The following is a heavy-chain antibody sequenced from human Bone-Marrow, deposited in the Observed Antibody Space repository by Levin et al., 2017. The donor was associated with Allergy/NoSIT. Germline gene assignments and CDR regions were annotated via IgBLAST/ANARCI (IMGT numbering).Heavy chain of an antibody. V-gene: IGHV3-30*18. CDR3: AKLLYSSSSFDY. CDR2: ISYDGSNK. D-gene: IGHD6-6*01. Sequence: GESLKISCAASGFTFSSYGMHWVRQAPGKGLEWVAVISYDGSNKYYADSVKGRFTISRDNSKNTLYLQMNSLRAEDTAVYYCAKLLYSSSSFDYWGQGTLVTVSS. CDR1: GFTFSSYG. J-gene: IGHJ4*02.